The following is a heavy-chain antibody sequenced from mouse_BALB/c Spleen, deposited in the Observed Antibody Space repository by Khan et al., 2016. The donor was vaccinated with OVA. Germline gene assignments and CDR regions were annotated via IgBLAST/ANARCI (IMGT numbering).Heavy chain of an antibody. V-gene: IGHV3-2*02. D-gene: IGHD1-2*01. CDR1: GYSITSGYG. CDR2: ISYSGST. CDR3: ARTARIKY. J-gene: IGHJ2*01. Sequence: EVQLQESGPGLVKPSQSLSLTCTVTGYSITSGYGWNWIRQFPGNKLEWMGYISYSGSTNYNPSLKSRISITRDPSKNQFFLPLNSVTTADTSTYYCARTARIKYWGQGTTLTVSS.